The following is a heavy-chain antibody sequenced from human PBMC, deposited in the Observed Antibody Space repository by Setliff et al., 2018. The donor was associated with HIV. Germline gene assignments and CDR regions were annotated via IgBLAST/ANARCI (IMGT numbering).Heavy chain of an antibody. CDR1: GSFDDSI. CDR2: ISSSGNT. CDR3: AREDGDYGFDL. V-gene: IGHV4-59*01. J-gene: IGHJ3*01. Sequence: PSETLSLTWSVSGSFDDSIWAWIRQPPGKGLEWIGFISSSGNTNYNPSLESPFTMSVDPANNQFSLKLNSVTAADTAMYYCAREDGDYGFDLWGQGTLVTVSS.